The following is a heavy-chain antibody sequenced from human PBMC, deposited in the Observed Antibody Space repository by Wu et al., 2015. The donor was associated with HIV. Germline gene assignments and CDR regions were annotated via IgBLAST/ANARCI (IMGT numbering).Heavy chain of an antibody. V-gene: IGHV1-2*02. Sequence: QVQLVQSGAEVKKPGASVKVSCKASGYTFTGYYMHWVRQAPGQGLEWMGWINPNSGGTNYAQKFQGRVTMTRDTSISTAYMELSRLRSDDTAVYYCARVGAQYHNWNDLRSDAFDIVGPRDNGHRLF. D-gene: IGHD1-20*01. J-gene: IGHJ3*02. CDR3: ARVGAQYHNWNDLRSDAFDI. CDR2: INPNSGGT. CDR1: GYTFTGYY.